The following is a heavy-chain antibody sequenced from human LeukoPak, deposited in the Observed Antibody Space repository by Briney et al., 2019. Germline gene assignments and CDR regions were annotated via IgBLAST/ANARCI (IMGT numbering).Heavy chain of an antibody. Sequence: GRSLRLSCAASGFTFSSYGMHWVRQAPGKGLERVAVIWYDGSNKYYADSVKGRFTISRDNSKNTLYLQMNSLRAEDTAVYYCAKDISSSGWYGHYFDYWGQGTLVTVSS. CDR2: IWYDGSNK. CDR1: GFTFSSYG. J-gene: IGHJ4*02. D-gene: IGHD6-19*01. V-gene: IGHV3-33*06. CDR3: AKDISSSGWYGHYFDY.